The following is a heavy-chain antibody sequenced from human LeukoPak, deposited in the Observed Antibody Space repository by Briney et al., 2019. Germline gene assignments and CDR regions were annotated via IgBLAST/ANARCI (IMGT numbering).Heavy chain of an antibody. CDR3: AREGGFYRPLDY. Sequence: SETLSLTCAVYGGSFSGYDWSWVRQPPGKGLEWIGEINHRGSTNNNPSLKSRVTISVDTSNNQFSLRLSSVTAADTAVYYCAREGGFYRPLDYSGQGTLVTVSS. CDR1: GGSFSGYD. CDR2: INHRGST. J-gene: IGHJ4*02. V-gene: IGHV4-34*01. D-gene: IGHD3-3*01.